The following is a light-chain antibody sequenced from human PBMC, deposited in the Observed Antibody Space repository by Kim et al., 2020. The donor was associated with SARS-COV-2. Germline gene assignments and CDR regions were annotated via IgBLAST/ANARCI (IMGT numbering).Light chain of an antibody. CDR3: QQSYSTPIT. Sequence: ASVGDRVTITCRTSQSISSYLNWYQQKPGKAPKLLIYAASSLQSGVPSRFSGSGSGTDFTLTISSLQPEDFATYYCQQSYSTPITFGGGTKVDIK. J-gene: IGKJ4*01. CDR2: AAS. V-gene: IGKV1-39*01. CDR1: QSISSY.